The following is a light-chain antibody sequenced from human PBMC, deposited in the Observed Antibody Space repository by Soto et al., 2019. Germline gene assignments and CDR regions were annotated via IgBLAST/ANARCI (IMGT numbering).Light chain of an antibody. CDR3: QHYNDYPFT. CDR1: QSISSW. V-gene: IGKV1-5*03. J-gene: IGKJ3*01. CDR2: RAS. Sequence: DIQMTQSPSTLSASVGDRVTITCRASQSISSWLAWYQQKPGKAPNLLIYRASTLKSGVPSRFSGSGSGTEFTLTITSLQPDDLATYYCQHYNDYPFTFGPGTKVHIK.